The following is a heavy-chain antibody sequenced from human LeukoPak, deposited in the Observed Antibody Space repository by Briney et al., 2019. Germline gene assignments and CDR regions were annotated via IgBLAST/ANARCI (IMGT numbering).Heavy chain of an antibody. D-gene: IGHD6-13*01. CDR3: ARRINSSSWYVPYYYYYGMDV. J-gene: IGHJ6*02. V-gene: IGHV4-39*07. CDR2: IYYSGST. CDR1: GGSISSSSYY. Sequence: SETLSLTCTVSGGSISSSSYYWGWIRQPPGKGLEWIGSIYYSGSTYYNPSLKSRVTISVDTSKNQFSLKLSSVTAADTAVYYCARRINSSSWYVPYYYYYGMDVWGQGTTVTVSS.